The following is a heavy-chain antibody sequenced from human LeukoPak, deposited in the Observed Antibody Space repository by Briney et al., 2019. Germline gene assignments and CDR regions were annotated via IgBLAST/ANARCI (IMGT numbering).Heavy chain of an antibody. D-gene: IGHD1-20*01. CDR1: GFTFSRFA. Sequence: GGSLRLSCAAYGFTFSRFAMSWVRQAPGKGLEWVSGFSGSGGSTYYADSVKGRFTISRDNSKNTLYLQMNSLRVEDTAVYYCAKAGMTRFDYWGQGIMVTVSS. CDR2: FSGSGGST. V-gene: IGHV3-23*01. J-gene: IGHJ4*02. CDR3: AKAGMTRFDY.